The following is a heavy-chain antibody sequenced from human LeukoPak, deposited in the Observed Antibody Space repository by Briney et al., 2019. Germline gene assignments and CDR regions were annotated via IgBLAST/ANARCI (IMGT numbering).Heavy chain of an antibody. J-gene: IGHJ6*03. V-gene: IGHV3-74*01. D-gene: IGHD1-1*01. CDR1: GFTLSSYW. Sequence: GGSLRLSCAASGFTLSSYWMHWVRQAPGKGLLWVSRINNDGSSTTYADSVKGRFTISRDNAKNTLSLQMNSLRAEDTAVYYCARTTLYDYYMDVWGKGTTVTVSS. CDR2: INNDGSST. CDR3: ARTTLYDYYMDV.